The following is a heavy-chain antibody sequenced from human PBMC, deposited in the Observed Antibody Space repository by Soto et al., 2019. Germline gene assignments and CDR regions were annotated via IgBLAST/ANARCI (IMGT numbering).Heavy chain of an antibody. V-gene: IGHV4-30-4*01. CDR3: ARERYDYGYGY. Sequence: QVQLQESGPGLVKPSQTLSLTCTVSGDSISSVDYYWSWIRQPPGKGLEWIGYISYSGSTYYNPSLKSRVTISVDTSNHQFSLKLSSVTAADTAVYYCARERYDYGYGYWGQGTLVTVS. CDR1: GDSISSVDYY. D-gene: IGHD5-12*01. J-gene: IGHJ4*02. CDR2: ISYSGST.